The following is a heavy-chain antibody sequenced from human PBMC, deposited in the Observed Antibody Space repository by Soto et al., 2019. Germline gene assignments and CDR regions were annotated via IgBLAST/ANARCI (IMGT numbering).Heavy chain of an antibody. CDR1: GGTFSSYA. V-gene: IGHV1-69*13. CDR3: ARGFKGDYYYGMDV. J-gene: IGHJ6*02. CDR2: IIPIFGTA. Sequence: SVKVSCKASGGTFSSYAISWVRQAPGQGLEWMGGIIPIFGTANYAQKFQGRVTITADEFTSTAYMELSSLRSEGTAVYYCARGFKGDYYYGMDVWGQGTTVTVSS.